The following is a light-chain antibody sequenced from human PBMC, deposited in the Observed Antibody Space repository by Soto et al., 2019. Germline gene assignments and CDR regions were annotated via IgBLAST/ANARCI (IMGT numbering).Light chain of an antibody. V-gene: IGKV3-20*01. CDR1: QGLTSSY. CDR2: SAS. J-gene: IGKJ1*01. CDR3: QHYRT. Sequence: EIVLTQSPGTLSLSPGERATPSCRASQGLTSSYITWYQQKPGQPLRLLIYSASNRATGIPDRFSGSGSGTDFTLTISRLEPEDFAVYYCQHYRTFGQGTNVELK.